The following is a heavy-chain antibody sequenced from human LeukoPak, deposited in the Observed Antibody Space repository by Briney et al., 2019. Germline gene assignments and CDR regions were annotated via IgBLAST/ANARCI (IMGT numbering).Heavy chain of an antibody. CDR1: GFTFSSYA. Sequence: AGGSLRLSCAASGFTFSSYAMHWVRQAPGKGLEWVAVISYDGSNKYYADSVKGRFTISRDNSKNTLYLQMNSLRAEDTAVYYCARDRSSGYLRYFDYRGQGTLVTVSS. J-gene: IGHJ4*02. CDR2: ISYDGSNK. D-gene: IGHD3-22*01. CDR3: ARDRSSGYLRYFDY. V-gene: IGHV3-30*04.